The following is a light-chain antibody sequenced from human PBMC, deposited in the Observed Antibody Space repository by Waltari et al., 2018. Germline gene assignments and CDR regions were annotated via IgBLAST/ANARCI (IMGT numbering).Light chain of an antibody. V-gene: IGKV3-20*01. CDR2: GAS. CDR3: QKYGTLPAT. CDR1: QSVSRW. J-gene: IGKJ1*01. Sequence: IVLTQSPGTLSLSPGERAPLSRRASQSVSRWLAWYQQKPGQPPRLRIYGASSRATGIPDRCSGSGSGTDFSLTISRLEPEDFAVYYCQKYGTLPATFGQGTRVEVK.